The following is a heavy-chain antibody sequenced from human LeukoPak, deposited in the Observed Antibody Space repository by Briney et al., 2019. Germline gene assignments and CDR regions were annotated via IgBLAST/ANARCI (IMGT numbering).Heavy chain of an antibody. CDR3: ARLRSYSGSYGYDY. CDR2: ITPIFGTA. J-gene: IGHJ4*02. CDR1: AGTSTGYA. Sequence: SVKGSCQASAGTSTGYAISWVRPAPGQGLEWMGGITPIFGTANYAQTFQGRVTITADESTSTAYMELSSLRSEDTAVYFCARLRSYSGSYGYDYWGQGTLVTAST. D-gene: IGHD1-26*01. V-gene: IGHV1-69*13.